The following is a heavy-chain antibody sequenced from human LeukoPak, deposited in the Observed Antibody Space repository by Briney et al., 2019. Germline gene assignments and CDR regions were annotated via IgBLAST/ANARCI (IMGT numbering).Heavy chain of an antibody. V-gene: IGHV1-2*06. J-gene: IGHJ6*02. CDR2: INPNSGGT. CDR1: GYTFSGYY. D-gene: IGHD3-10*01. Sequence: ASVKVSCKASGYTFSGYYMHWVRQAPGQGLERMGRINPNSGGTNYAQKFQGRVTMTRDTSISTAYMELSRLRSDDTAVYYCARRKYYGSEYYYYGMDLWGQGTTVTVSS. CDR3: ARRKYYGSEYYYYGMDL.